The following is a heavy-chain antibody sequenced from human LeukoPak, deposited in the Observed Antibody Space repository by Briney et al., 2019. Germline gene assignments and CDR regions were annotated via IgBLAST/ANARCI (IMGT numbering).Heavy chain of an antibody. Sequence: GASVKVSCKASGYTFTGYYMHWVRQAPGQGLEWMGWINPNSGGTNYAQKFQGRVTMTRDTSISTAYMELSRLRSDDTAVYYCARAARNLYSSSWYPFGYWGQGTLVTVSS. J-gene: IGHJ4*02. CDR1: GYTFTGYY. D-gene: IGHD6-13*01. CDR2: INPNSGGT. V-gene: IGHV1-2*02. CDR3: ARAARNLYSSSWYPFGY.